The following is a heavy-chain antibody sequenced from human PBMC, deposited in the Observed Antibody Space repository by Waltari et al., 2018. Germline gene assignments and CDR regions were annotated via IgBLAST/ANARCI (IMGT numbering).Heavy chain of an antibody. J-gene: IGHJ3*02. CDR2: IRYDGSNK. V-gene: IGHV3-30*02. CDR3: PRRGVIGAFDI. D-gene: IGHD3-3*01. CDR1: GFTFSSHG. Sequence: QVQLVESGGGVVQPGGSLRLSCAASGFTFSSHGMHWVRQAPGKGLEWGAFIRYDGSNKYYADSVKGRFTISRDNSKNTLYLQMNSLRAEDTAVYYCPRRGVIGAFDIWGQGTMVTVSS.